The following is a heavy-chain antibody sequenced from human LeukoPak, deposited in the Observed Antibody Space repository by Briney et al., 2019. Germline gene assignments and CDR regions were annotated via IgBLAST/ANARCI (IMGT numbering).Heavy chain of an antibody. CDR1: GGSISSGGYY. Sequence: SQTLSLTCAVSGGSISSGGYYWSWIRQPPGKGLEWIGYIYYSGSTNYNPSLKSRVTISVDTSKNQFSLKLSSVTAADTAVYYCARVLYSSSFKDAFDIWGQGTMVTVSS. D-gene: IGHD6-13*01. CDR3: ARVLYSSSFKDAFDI. J-gene: IGHJ3*02. V-gene: IGHV4-61*08. CDR2: IYYSGST.